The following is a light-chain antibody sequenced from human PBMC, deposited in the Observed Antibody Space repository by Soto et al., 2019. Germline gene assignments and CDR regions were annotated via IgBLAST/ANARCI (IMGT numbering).Light chain of an antibody. CDR2: LEGSGSY. CDR3: ETWDSNTLV. J-gene: IGLJ3*02. Sequence: QSVLTQSSSASASLGSSVKLTCTLSSGHSSYIIAWHQQQPGKAPRYLMKLEGSGSYNKGSGVPDRFSGSSSGADRYLTISNLQFEDEADYYCETWDSNTLVFGGGTQRTV. CDR1: SGHSSYI. V-gene: IGLV4-60*02.